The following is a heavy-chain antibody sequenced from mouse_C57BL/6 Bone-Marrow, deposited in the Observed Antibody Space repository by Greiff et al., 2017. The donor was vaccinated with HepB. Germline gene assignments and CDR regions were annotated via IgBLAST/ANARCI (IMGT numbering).Heavy chain of an antibody. CDR3: ARLGATVVAYYAMDY. V-gene: IGHV1-55*01. D-gene: IGHD1-1*01. J-gene: IGHJ4*01. CDR2: IYPGSGST. Sequence: QVQLQQPGAELVKPGASVKMSCKASGYTFTSYWITWVKQRPGQGLEWIGDIYPGSGSTNYNEKFKSKATLTVDTSSSTAYMQLSSLTSEDSAVYYGARLGATVVAYYAMDYWGQGTSVTVSS. CDR1: GYTFTSYW.